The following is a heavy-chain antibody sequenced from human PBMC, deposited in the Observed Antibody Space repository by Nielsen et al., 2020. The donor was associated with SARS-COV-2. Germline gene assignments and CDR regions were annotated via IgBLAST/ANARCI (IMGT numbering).Heavy chain of an antibody. CDR3: ARDCGRVDILTGYSKLAYFDY. CDR2: ISSSSSYT. CDR1: GFTFSDYY. Sequence: GESLKISCAASGFTFSDYYMSWIRQAPGKGLEWVSYISSSSSYTNYADSVKGRFTISRDNSKNTLYLQMNSLRAEDTAVYYCARDCGRVDILTGYSKLAYFDYWGQGTLVTVSS. V-gene: IGHV3-11*06. D-gene: IGHD3-9*01. J-gene: IGHJ4*02.